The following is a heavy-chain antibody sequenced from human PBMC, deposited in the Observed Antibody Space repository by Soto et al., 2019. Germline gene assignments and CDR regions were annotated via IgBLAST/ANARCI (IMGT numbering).Heavy chain of an antibody. CDR2: IDSGGST. J-gene: IGHJ4*02. Sequence: GRSLGLSCASSGFTSISYAISLVRQAPGKGLEWVSVIDSGGSTYYAASVKGRFTIFRDNAKTTLYLKMNSSRSEETAVYYCARYRGSSYAVYFDYWGQGTLVTVSS. CDR3: ARYRGSSYAVYFDY. CDR1: GFTSISYA. D-gene: IGHD1-26*01. V-gene: IGHV3-23*03.